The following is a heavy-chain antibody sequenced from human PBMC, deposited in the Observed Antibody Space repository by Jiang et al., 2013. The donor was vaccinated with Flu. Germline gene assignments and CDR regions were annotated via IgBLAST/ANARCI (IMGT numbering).Heavy chain of an antibody. Sequence: VRQARGQGLEWMGWIXTNTGSPAYXRGFTGRFVFSLDTSVSTAYLQISGLKAEDSGLYYCAREERRSSGYFDHWGQGALVTVSS. V-gene: IGHV7-4-1*02. J-gene: IGHJ4*02. D-gene: IGHD3-22*01. CDR3: AREERRSSGYFDH. CDR2: IXTNTGSP.